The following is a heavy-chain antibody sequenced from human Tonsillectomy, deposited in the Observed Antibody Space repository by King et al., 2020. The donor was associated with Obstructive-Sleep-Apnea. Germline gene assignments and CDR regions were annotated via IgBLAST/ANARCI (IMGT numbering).Heavy chain of an antibody. D-gene: IGHD5-12*01. CDR1: GGSISSYY. J-gene: IGHJ4*02. CDR3: ARIYSGYVIDY. CDR2: IYYSETT. V-gene: IGHV4-59*01. Sequence: HVQLQESGPGLVKPSETLSLTCTVSGGSISSYYWSWIRQPPGKGLDWIGYIYYSETTNYNPSLKSRVSISIDTSKNQFSLRLSSVTAADTAVYYCARIYSGYVIDYWGQGTLVTVSS.